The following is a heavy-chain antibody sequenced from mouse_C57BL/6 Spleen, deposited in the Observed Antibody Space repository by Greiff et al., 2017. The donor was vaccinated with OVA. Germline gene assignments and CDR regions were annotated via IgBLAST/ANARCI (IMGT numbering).Heavy chain of an antibody. Sequence: EVNVVESGGGLVKPGGSLKLSCAASGFTFSSYAMSWVRQTPEKRLEWVATISDGGSYTYYPDNVKGRFTISRDNAKNNLYLQMSHLKSEDTAMYYCARVGKILGQGYWYFDVWGTGTTVTVSS. D-gene: IGHD4-1*01. V-gene: IGHV5-4*03. CDR3: ARVGKILGQGYWYFDV. CDR1: GFTFSSYA. CDR2: ISDGGSYT. J-gene: IGHJ1*03.